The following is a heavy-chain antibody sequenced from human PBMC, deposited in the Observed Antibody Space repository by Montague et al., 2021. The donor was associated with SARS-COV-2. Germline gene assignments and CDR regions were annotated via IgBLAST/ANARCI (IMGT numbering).Heavy chain of an antibody. Sequence: TLSLTCSVSGASLSSGGYFWAWVRQLPGKDLEWIGYIFYSGNTYYNPSLKSRVIISQDTSDYHLFLTLMSVTAADTAVYYCAREGSLVDNFTYFDFWGQGTLVTVSS. CDR3: AREGSLVDNFTYFDF. V-gene: IGHV4-31*03. CDR2: IFYSGNT. D-gene: IGHD1-20*01. J-gene: IGHJ4*03. CDR1: GASLSSGGYF.